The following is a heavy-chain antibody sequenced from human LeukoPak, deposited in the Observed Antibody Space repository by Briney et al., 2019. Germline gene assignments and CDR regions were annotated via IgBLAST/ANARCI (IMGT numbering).Heavy chain of an antibody. Sequence: SETLSLTCTVSGVSISSGSYYWTWIRQPAGKGLEWIGRMHSSGRTSYSPSLKSRVTISVDTSKNQFSLKLSSVTAADTAVYYRARGLRGYSYGYVPWELSYYMDVWGKGTTVTISS. D-gene: IGHD5-18*01. V-gene: IGHV4-61*02. J-gene: IGHJ6*03. CDR3: ARGLRGYSYGYVPWELSYYMDV. CDR1: GVSISSGSYY. CDR2: MHSSGRT.